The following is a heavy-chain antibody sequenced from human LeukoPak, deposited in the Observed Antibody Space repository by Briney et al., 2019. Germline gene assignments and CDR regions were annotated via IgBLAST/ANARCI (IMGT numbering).Heavy chain of an antibody. Sequence: PSETLSLTCIVSGGSFNNYYWNWIRQPAGKGLEWIGRIYSSGSTDYNPSLKSRVTMSVDTSKNQFSLNLTSVTAADSAVYYCARARGRLLLIDYWGQGTLVTVSS. V-gene: IGHV4-4*07. CDR1: GGSFNNYY. CDR3: ARARGRLLLIDY. D-gene: IGHD2-15*01. J-gene: IGHJ4*02. CDR2: IYSSGST.